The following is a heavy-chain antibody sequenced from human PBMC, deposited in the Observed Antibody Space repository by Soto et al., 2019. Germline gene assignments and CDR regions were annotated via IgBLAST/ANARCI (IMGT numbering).Heavy chain of an antibody. Sequence: SETLSLTCTVSGVSISSSSYYWGWIRQPPGKGLEWIGSIYYSGSTYYNPSLKSRVTISVDTSKNQFSLKLSSVTAADTAVYYCARYDFWSGYATMDVWGKGTTVTVSS. CDR3: ARYDFWSGYATMDV. CDR2: IYYSGST. CDR1: GVSISSSSYY. V-gene: IGHV4-39*01. J-gene: IGHJ6*04. D-gene: IGHD3-3*01.